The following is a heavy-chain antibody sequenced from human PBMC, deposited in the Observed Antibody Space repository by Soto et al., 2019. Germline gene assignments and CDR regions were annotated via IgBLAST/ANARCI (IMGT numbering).Heavy chain of an antibody. CDR3: ARVVVTVFGGAESFGMDV. CDR2: IWHSGTT. J-gene: IGHJ6*02. D-gene: IGHD3-3*01. Sequence: PSETLSLTCTVSGGVIRTSNWWTWVRQSPGKGLEWIGEIWHSGTTNYNPSLKSRVSISVDKSKDQFSLNLRSMTAADTAVYYCARVVVTVFGGAESFGMDVWGQGTTVTVSS. CDR1: GGVIRTSNW. V-gene: IGHV4-4*02.